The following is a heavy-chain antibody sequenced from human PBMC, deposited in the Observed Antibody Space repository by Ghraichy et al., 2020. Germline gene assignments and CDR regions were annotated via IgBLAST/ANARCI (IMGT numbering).Heavy chain of an antibody. CDR2: IYHSGST. Sequence: SETLSLTCTVSGYSISSGYYWGWIRQPPGKGLEWIGSIYHSGSTYYNPSLKSRVTISVDTSKNQISLKLSSVTAADTAVYYCARDGGYSYGYTYFDYWGQGTLVTVSS. J-gene: IGHJ4*02. CDR1: GYSISSGYY. CDR3: ARDGGYSYGYTYFDY. V-gene: IGHV4-38-2*02. D-gene: IGHD5-18*01.